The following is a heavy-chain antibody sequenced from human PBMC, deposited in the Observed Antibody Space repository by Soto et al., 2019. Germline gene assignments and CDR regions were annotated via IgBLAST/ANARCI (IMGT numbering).Heavy chain of an antibody. V-gene: IGHV1-2*02. J-gene: IGHJ5*02. CDR2: INPNSGGT. CDR1: GYTCTGYY. CDR3: ARHVTSYYVKNDYKIWGNWFDP. Sequence: GASVKVSCKASGYTCTGYYIHCVRQAPGQGLEWMGWINPNSGGTNYAQMFQGRVTMTRDTSISTAYMELSRLRSDDTAIYFCARHVTSYYVKNDYKIWGNWFDPWGQGTLVTVSS. D-gene: IGHD3-10*02.